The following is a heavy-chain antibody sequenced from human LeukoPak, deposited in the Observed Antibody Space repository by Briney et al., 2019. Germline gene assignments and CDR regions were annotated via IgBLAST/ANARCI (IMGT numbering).Heavy chain of an antibody. CDR1: GGSISSYY. CDR3: ARLESGSYYTKNAFDI. V-gene: IGHV4-59*08. D-gene: IGHD1-26*01. J-gene: IGHJ3*02. Sequence: PSETLSLTCTVSGGSISSYYWSWIRQPPGKGLEWIGYIYYSGSTNYNPSLKSRVTISVDTSKNQFSLKLSSVTAADTAVYYCARLESGSYYTKNAFDIWGQGTMVTVSS. CDR2: IYYSGST.